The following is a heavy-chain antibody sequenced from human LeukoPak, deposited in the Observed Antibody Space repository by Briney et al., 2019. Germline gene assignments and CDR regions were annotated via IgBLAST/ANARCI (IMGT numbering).Heavy chain of an antibody. CDR3: ARSLIAAAGTDY. Sequence: PSETLSLTCTVSGGSISSYYWSWIRQPPGKGLEWIGYIYYSGSTNYNPSLKSRVTIPVDTSKNQFSLKLSSVTAADTAVYYCARSLIAAAGTDYWGQGTLVTVSS. CDR2: IYYSGST. V-gene: IGHV4-59*01. D-gene: IGHD6-13*01. CDR1: GGSISSYY. J-gene: IGHJ4*02.